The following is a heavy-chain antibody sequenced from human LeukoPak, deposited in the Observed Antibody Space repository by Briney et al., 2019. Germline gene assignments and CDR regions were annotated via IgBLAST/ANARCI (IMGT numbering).Heavy chain of an antibody. J-gene: IGHJ4*02. CDR1: GFTFSDSW. CDR2: INSYGSIT. Sequence: GGSLRLSCAASGFTFSDSWMHWLRHAPGKGLVWVSRINSYGSITPYAASVKGRFTISRDNAKNTLYLQTDSLRAEDTGVYYCTRADEYGGNTLWGQGTLVTVSS. D-gene: IGHD4-23*01. CDR3: TRADEYGGNTL. V-gene: IGHV3-74*01.